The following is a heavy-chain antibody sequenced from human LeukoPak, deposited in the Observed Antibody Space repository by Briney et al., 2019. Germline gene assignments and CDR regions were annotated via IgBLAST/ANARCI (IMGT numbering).Heavy chain of an antibody. V-gene: IGHV1-2*02. CDR3: ARARAQQWLVHGWAFDI. CDR2: INPNSGGT. D-gene: IGHD6-19*01. CDR1: GYAFTGYY. Sequence: GASVKVSCKASGYAFTGYYMHWVRQSPGQGREWMRWINPNSGGTNYAQKFQGRVPMTRDTSISTAYMELSRLRSDDTAVYYCARARAQQWLVHGWAFDIWGQGTMVTVSS. J-gene: IGHJ3*02.